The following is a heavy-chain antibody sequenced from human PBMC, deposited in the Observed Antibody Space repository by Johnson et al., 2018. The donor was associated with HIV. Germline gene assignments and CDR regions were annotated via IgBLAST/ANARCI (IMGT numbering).Heavy chain of an antibody. V-gene: IGHV3-23*04. D-gene: IGHD1-1*01. CDR2: ISDSGST. J-gene: IGHJ3*02. CDR3: ARGGIIHDAFDI. Sequence: VQLVESGGGLEQPGGSLRLSCAASGFTFASSAMSWVRQAPGKGLEWVSAISDSGSTYYADSVKGRFTISRDNSKNTLYLQMSSLRAEDTAVYYCARGGIIHDAFDIWGQGTMVTVSS. CDR1: GFTFASSA.